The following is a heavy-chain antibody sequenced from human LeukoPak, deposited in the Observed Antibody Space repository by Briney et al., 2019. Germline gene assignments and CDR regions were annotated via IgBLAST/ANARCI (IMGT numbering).Heavy chain of an antibody. D-gene: IGHD4-17*01. CDR1: GFTFNRYA. J-gene: IGHJ4*02. V-gene: IGHV3-23*01. CDR3: SKGRGTTVTSAANY. Sequence: GGSLRLSCAASGFTFNRYAMSWVRQAPGKGLEWVSSISGSNDTYYADSVKDRFTISRDNSKNTLSLQMNSLRAEDTAVYYCSKGRGTTVTSAANYWGQGTLVTVSS. CDR2: ISGSNDT.